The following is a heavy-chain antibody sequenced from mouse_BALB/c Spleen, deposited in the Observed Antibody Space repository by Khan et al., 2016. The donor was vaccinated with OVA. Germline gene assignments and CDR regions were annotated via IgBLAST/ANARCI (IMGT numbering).Heavy chain of an antibody. Sequence: EVQLVESGGGLVQPGGSRKLSCAASGFTFSSFGMHWVRQAPEKGLAWVAYISSDSSTIYYGDTVKGRFTISRDNPKNTLFLQMTSLRSDDTAMYYCTRSFYYGYYFDYWGQGTTLTVSS. CDR1: GFTFSSFG. V-gene: IGHV5-17*02. CDR2: ISSDSSTI. CDR3: TRSFYYGYYFDY. D-gene: IGHD1-1*01. J-gene: IGHJ2*01.